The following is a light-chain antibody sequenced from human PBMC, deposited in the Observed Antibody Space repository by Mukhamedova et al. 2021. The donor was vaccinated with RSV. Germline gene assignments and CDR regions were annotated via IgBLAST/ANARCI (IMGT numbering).Light chain of an antibody. Sequence: PGKAPELLISAASTVQSGVPFRFSGSGYGTEFTLTINSLQPEDVATYYCQKYNSAPRTFCQGTKVEI. CDR2: AAS. V-gene: IGKV1-27*01. CDR3: QKYNSAPRT. J-gene: IGKJ1*01.